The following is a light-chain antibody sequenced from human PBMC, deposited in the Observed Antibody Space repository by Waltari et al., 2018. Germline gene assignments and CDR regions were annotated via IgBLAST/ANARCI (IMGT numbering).Light chain of an antibody. CDR1: SSDVGGYNY. V-gene: IGLV2-14*01. Sequence: QSALTQPAPVSPSPRHSITISCTGTSSDVGGYNYVSWYHQHPEKAPKLMIYEVSSRPSGVSKRFSGSRSGNRASLTISGLQAEDEADYYISSYTSSSTLVFGGRTKLTAL. J-gene: IGLJ2*01. CDR2: EVS. CDR3: SSYTSSSTLV.